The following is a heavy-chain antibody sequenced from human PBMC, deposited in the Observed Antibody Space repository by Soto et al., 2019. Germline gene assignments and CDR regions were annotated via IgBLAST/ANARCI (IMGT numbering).Heavy chain of an antibody. CDR2: IYYSGST. CDR3: ARGTATEYFQH. J-gene: IGHJ1*01. D-gene: IGHD2-21*02. V-gene: IGHV4-59*01. Sequence: SETLSLTCTVAGGSISSYYWSWIRQPPGKGLEWIGYIYYSGSTNYNPSLKSRVTISVDTSKNQFSLKLSSVTAADTAVYYCARGTATEYFQHWGQGTLVTVSS. CDR1: GGSISSYY.